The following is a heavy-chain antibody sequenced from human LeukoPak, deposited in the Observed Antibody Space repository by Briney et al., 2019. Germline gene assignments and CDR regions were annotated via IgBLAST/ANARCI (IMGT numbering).Heavy chain of an antibody. CDR2: ISGSGGST. CDR1: GFTFSSYA. D-gene: IGHD3-3*01. Sequence: PGGSLRLSCAASGFTFSSYAMSGVRQAPGKGLEWVSPISGSGGSTYYADSVKGRFTISRDNSKNTLYLQMNSLRAEDTAVYYCARPPYYDFWNGYYADYWGQGTLVTVSS. V-gene: IGHV3-23*01. CDR3: ARPPYYDFWNGYYADY. J-gene: IGHJ4*02.